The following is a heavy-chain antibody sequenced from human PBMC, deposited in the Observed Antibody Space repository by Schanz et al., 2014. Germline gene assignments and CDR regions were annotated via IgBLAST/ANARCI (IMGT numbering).Heavy chain of an antibody. V-gene: IGHV3-43*01. CDR1: GFTFDDYT. CDR2: VTWDGGYT. D-gene: IGHD3-22*01. Sequence: EVQLVESGGVVVQPGGSLRLSCAGSGFTFDDYTMHWVRQPPGKGLEWVSLVTWDGGYTYYADSVKGRFTISRDNSKNTLYLQMNSLRAEDTAIYFCAKDAAYYDSVIFPDHWGQGTLVTVSS. CDR3: AKDAAYYDSVIFPDH. J-gene: IGHJ4*02.